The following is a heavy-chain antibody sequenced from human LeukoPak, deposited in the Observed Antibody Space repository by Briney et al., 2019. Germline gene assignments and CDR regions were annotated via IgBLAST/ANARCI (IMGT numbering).Heavy chain of an antibody. CDR1: GGSISSYH. J-gene: IGHJ3*02. D-gene: IGHD5-12*01. CDR3: ARHWLEEMATSINAFDI. Sequence: PSETLSLTCTVSGGSISSYHWSWIRQPPGKGLEWIGYIYYSGSTNYNPSLKSRVTISVDTSKNQFSLKLSSVTAADTAVYYCARHWLEEMATSINAFDIWGQGTMVTVSS. CDR2: IYYSGST. V-gene: IGHV4-59*08.